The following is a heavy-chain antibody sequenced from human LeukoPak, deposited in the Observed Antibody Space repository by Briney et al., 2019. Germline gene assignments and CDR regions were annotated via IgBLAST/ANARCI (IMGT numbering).Heavy chain of an antibody. J-gene: IGHJ4*02. V-gene: IGHV3-23*01. CDR3: ARNLRYFDWLAPDY. D-gene: IGHD3-9*01. CDR1: GFTFSSYA. CDR2: ISGSGGST. Sequence: GGSLRLSCAASGFTFSSYAMSWVRQAPGKGLEWVSAISGSGGSTYYADSVKGRFTISRDNSKNTLYLQMNSLRAEDTAVYYCARNLRYFDWLAPDYWGQGTLVTVSS.